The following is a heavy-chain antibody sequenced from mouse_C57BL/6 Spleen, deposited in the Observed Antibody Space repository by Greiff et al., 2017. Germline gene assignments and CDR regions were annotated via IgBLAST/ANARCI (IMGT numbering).Heavy chain of an antibody. Sequence: EVQLQESGGGLVQPGGSLSLSCAASGFTFTDYYMSWVRQPPGKALEWLGFIRNKANGDTTEYSASVKGRFTISRDNSQSILYLQMNALRAEDSATYYCARLYGNYVWYFDVWGTGTTVTVSS. V-gene: IGHV7-3*01. CDR1: GFTFTDYY. J-gene: IGHJ1*03. D-gene: IGHD2-1*01. CDR3: ARLYGNYVWYFDV. CDR2: IRNKANGDTT.